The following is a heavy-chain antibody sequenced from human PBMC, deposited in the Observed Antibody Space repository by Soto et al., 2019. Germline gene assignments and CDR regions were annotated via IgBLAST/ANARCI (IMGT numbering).Heavy chain of an antibody. V-gene: IGHV4-30-4*01. CDR3: ARVPFKGVGFKSPYGMDV. J-gene: IGHJ6*01. D-gene: IGHD3-3*02. CDR2: ISYGGRT. Sequence: TLSLNRNFSCCSIRSGDCYCSWIRQPPGNGLDWIGHISYGGRTYEDPSLRSRANISVDTSKNQFSLKLSSVTAADTAVYYCARVPFKGVGFKSPYGMDVWGQGTTVTVSS. CDR1: CCSIRSGDCY.